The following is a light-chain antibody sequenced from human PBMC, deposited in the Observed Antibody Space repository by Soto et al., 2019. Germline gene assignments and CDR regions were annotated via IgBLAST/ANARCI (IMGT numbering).Light chain of an antibody. V-gene: IGKV3-15*01. CDR1: QSFSSS. Sequence: DIVMTQKPATLSVSPGYRVTLSCRASQSFSSSLAWYQHKPGQAPRLLIYGASTTATDVPPRFSGSGSGTEFTLIISSLQSEDSAVYYCQQYDNWPITFGQRRLPEVK. J-gene: IGKJ5*01. CDR2: GAS. CDR3: QQYDNWPIT.